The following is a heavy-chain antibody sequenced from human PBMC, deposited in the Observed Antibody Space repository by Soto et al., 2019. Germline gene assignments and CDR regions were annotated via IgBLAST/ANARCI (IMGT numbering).Heavy chain of an antibody. CDR1: GFNFRDFY. D-gene: IGHD1-26*01. J-gene: IGHJ4*02. CDR3: ARGHSGNNRGVYYFDY. V-gene: IGHV3-11*01. Sequence: PGGSLRLSCAASGFNFRDFYMTWIRQAPGKGLGWVSSISSGGNTIYYTDSVKGRFTISRDTAKNLLHLQKNSLRPDDTALYYCARGHSGNNRGVYYFDYWGLGTLVTVSS. CDR2: ISSGGNTI.